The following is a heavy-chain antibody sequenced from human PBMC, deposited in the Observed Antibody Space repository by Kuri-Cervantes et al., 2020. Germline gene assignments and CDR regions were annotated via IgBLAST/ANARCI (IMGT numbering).Heavy chain of an antibody. CDR2: IYWDDDE. CDR1: GFSLTTSGVG. V-gene: IGHV2-5*02. J-gene: IGHJ6*02. CDR3: AHSSKTLFPFYYYYGMDV. Sequence: SGPTLVKPTQTLTLTCTFSGFSLTTSGVGVGWIRQSPGEALEWLGLIYWDDDERYSPSLKSRLTITKDTSKNQVVLTMTNMDPVDTATYYCAHSSKTLFPFYYYYGMDVWGQGTTVTVSS.